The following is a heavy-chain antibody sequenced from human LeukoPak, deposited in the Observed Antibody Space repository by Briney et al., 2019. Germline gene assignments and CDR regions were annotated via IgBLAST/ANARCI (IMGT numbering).Heavy chain of an antibody. V-gene: IGHV4-39*01. CDR3: ARLDNNAWYYAFDI. D-gene: IGHD6-19*01. CDR2: IYYSGNT. J-gene: IGHJ3*02. CDR1: GGSISSSSYY. Sequence: SETLSLTCTVSGGSISSSSYYWAWIRQPPGKALEWVGSIYYSGNTYYNPSLKSRVTISVNTSKNQFSLKLSSVAAADTAVYCCARLDNNAWYYAFDIWSQGTMVTVSS.